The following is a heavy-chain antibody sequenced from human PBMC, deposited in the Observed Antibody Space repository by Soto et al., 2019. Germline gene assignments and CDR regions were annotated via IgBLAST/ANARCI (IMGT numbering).Heavy chain of an antibody. CDR2: LYNGGST. CDR1: GFTVSSNY. J-gene: IGHJ4*02. V-gene: IGHV3-66*01. Sequence: EVQLVESGGGLVQPGGSLRLSCAASGFTVSSNYMSWVRQAPGKGLEWVSILYNGGSTYYADSVKGRFTISRDNSKNTLYLQMNSLRAEDTAIYYCSRARRGAEAFEAFDYWGQGTLVTVSS. CDR3: SRARRGAEAFEAFDY. D-gene: IGHD3-9*01.